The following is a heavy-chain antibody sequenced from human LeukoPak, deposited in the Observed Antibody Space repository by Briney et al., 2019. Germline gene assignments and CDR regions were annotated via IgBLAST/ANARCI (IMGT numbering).Heavy chain of an antibody. D-gene: IGHD3-16*02. V-gene: IGHV3-48*01. CDR1: GFTFSNYA. CDR3: ARAGDDYVWGSYRPFDY. CDR2: ISTSSSTI. J-gene: IGHJ4*02. Sequence: GGSLRLSCAASGFTFSNYAMSWVRQAPGKGLEWVSYISTSSSTIYYADSVKGRFTISRDNAKNSLYLQMNSLRAEDTAVYYCARAGDDYVWGSYRPFDYWGQGTLVTVSS.